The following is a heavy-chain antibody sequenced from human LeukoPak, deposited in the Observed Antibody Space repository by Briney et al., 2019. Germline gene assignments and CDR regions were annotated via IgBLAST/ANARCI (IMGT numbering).Heavy chain of an antibody. Sequence: GASVKVSCKASGYIFTSYYMFWVRQAPGQGLEWMGIINPSGGSIRYAQKFQGRVTMTRDTSTSTVYMELSSLRSEDTAVYYCARGRNYYDSSGYYYEGYAFDIWGQGTMVTVSS. V-gene: IGHV1-46*01. D-gene: IGHD3-22*01. CDR1: GYIFTSYY. CDR3: ARGRNYYDSSGYYYEGYAFDI. CDR2: INPSGGSI. J-gene: IGHJ3*02.